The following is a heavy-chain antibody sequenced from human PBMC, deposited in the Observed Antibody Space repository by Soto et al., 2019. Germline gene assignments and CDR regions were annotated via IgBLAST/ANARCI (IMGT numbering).Heavy chain of an antibody. Sequence: QVRLQESGPGLVKPSQTLSLTCTVSGGSITSGGYYWSWIRQHPGKGLEWIGYIYYSGSTYYNPSLKSRLTILLDTSKNQFSLNLSSVTAADTAVYYCARGILVAPLALDIWGQGTMVTVSS. J-gene: IGHJ3*02. V-gene: IGHV4-31*03. CDR2: IYYSGST. D-gene: IGHD5-12*01. CDR1: GGSITSGGYY. CDR3: ARGILVAPLALDI.